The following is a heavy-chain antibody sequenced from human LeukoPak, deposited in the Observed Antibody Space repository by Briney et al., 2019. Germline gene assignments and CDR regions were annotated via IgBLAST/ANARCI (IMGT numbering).Heavy chain of an antibody. CDR2: IIPMFGAP. J-gene: IGHJ5*02. CDR3: ARPSYYYDSSGWFDP. V-gene: IGHV1-69*06. D-gene: IGHD3-22*01. Sequence: ASVKVSCKASGGTFSSYAISWVRQAPGQGLEWMGGIIPMFGAPNYAQKFQARVTVTADKFTSTVYMELNSLRSEDTAVYYCARPSYYYDSSGWFDPWGQGTLVTVSS. CDR1: GGTFSSYA.